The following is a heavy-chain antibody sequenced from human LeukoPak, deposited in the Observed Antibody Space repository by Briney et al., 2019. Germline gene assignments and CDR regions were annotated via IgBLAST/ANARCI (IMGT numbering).Heavy chain of an antibody. Sequence: PSQTLSLTCTVSGGSISSGGNYWSWLRQLPGKGLEWIVYIYYVGNTNYNPSLKSRLSMSVDTSKNQFSLRLTSVTAADTAVYYCARVEVIGSTRYFDYWGQGAMVSVSS. D-gene: IGHD3-16*02. CDR3: ARVEVIGSTRYFDY. CDR2: IYYVGNT. J-gene: IGHJ4*02. CDR1: GGSISSGGNY. V-gene: IGHV4-31*03.